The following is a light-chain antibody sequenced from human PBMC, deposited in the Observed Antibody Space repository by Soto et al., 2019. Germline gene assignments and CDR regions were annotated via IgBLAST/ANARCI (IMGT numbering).Light chain of an antibody. CDR3: AIWDLTLSAWV. J-gene: IGLJ3*02. CDR2: SND. Sequence: QSVLTQPPSASGTPGQRVTISCSGTTSNIGSNTVSWYHHLPGTAPKLLIYSNDQRPSGVPDRFSGSKSGTSASLAISGLQSEDEADYYCAIWDLTLSAWVFGGGTKLPS. V-gene: IGLV1-44*01. CDR1: TSNIGSNT.